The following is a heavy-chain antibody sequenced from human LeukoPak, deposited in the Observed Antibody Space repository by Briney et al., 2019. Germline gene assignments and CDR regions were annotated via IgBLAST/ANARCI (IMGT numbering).Heavy chain of an antibody. V-gene: IGHV3-30*02. J-gene: IGHJ6*03. D-gene: IGHD3-10*01. CDR1: GFTFSSYG. CDR3: ARLSQNLYGSGSYYSSDYYYYYMDV. Sequence: SGGSLRLSCAASGFTFSSYGMHWVRQAPGKGLEWVAFIRYDGSNKYYADSVKGRFTISRDNSKNTLYLQMNSLRAEDTAVYYCARLSQNLYGSGSYYSSDYYYYYMDVWGKGTTVTVSS. CDR2: IRYDGSNK.